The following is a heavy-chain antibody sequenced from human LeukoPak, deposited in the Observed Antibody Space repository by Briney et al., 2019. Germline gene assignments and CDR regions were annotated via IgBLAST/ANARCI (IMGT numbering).Heavy chain of an antibody. V-gene: IGHV3-21*01. J-gene: IGHJ4*02. Sequence: NSGGSLRLSCAASGFTFSSYAMNWVRQAPGKGLEWVSSISSSSSYIYYADSVKGRFTISRDNAKNSLYLQMNSLRAEDTAVYYCAREGYDILTGYLAYFDYWGQGTLVTVSS. CDR3: AREGYDILTGYLAYFDY. CDR2: ISSSSSYI. D-gene: IGHD3-9*01. CDR1: GFTFSSYA.